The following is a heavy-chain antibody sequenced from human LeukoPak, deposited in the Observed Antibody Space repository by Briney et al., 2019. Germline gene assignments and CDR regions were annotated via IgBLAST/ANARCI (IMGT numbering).Heavy chain of an antibody. CDR2: IIPIFGTA. D-gene: IGHD3-22*01. V-gene: IGHV1-69*05. Sequence: SVKVSCKASGGTFSSYAISWVRQAPGQELEWMGGIIPIFGTANYAQIFQGRVTITTDESTRTAYMELSSLRSEDTAVYYCARVADDSSGYYYFDYWGQGTLVTVSS. CDR1: GGTFSSYA. J-gene: IGHJ4*02. CDR3: ARVADDSSGYYYFDY.